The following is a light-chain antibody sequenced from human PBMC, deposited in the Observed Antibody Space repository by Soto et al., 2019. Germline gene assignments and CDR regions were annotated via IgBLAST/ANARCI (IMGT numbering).Light chain of an antibody. J-gene: IGKJ2*01. CDR1: ESISSN. V-gene: IGKV3-15*01. Sequence: EIVMTQSPATLSVSPGERATLSCRASESISSNLAWYQQKPGQAPRLLIYGASTRATGIPARFSGSGSGTEFTLTISSLQSEDFAVYYCQQWRAWPFTFGQGTNLEIK. CDR3: QQWRAWPFT. CDR2: GAS.